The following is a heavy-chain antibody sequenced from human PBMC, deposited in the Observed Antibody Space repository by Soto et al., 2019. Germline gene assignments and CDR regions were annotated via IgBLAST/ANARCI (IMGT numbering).Heavy chain of an antibody. Sequence: VNVSWKGAWYSFTGYSGDWGRQATGQGLEWMGWINRNSGGTNYAQKFQGWFTMTRDTSISTAYMELSRLRSDDTAVYYCARAPQDGYNTLDYWGQGTLVTVSS. CDR2: INRNSGGT. CDR3: ARAPQDGYNTLDY. D-gene: IGHD5-12*01. CDR1: WYSFTGYS. V-gene: IGHV1-2*04. J-gene: IGHJ4*02.